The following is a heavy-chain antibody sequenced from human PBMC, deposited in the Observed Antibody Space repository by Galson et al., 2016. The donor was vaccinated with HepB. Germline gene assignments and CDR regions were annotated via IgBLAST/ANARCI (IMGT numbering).Heavy chain of an antibody. Sequence: SLRLSCAASGFTFMNYAMCWVRQAPGKGLEWVSSISGSGDSTYYADSVKDRFTISSDNSKNALYLQMSSLRVEDTAVYYCAKLGTKDSLGQGTQVTVSS. CDR3: AKLGTKDS. D-gene: IGHD3-16*01. J-gene: IGHJ4*02. CDR2: ISGSGDST. V-gene: IGHV3-23*01. CDR1: GFTFMNYA.